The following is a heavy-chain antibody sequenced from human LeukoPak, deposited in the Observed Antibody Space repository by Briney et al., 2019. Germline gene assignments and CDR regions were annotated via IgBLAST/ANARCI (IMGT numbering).Heavy chain of an antibody. CDR2: ISASGGTT. CDR1: GFSFSNYA. Sequence: PGGSLRLSCAASGFSFSNYAMTWVRQAPGKGLDWVSGISASGGTTYYAGSVKGRFTISRDNSKNTLYLQMNSLRAEDAAVYYCAKRPRDTSGYYLGAFDIWGQGTMVTVSS. V-gene: IGHV3-23*01. D-gene: IGHD3-22*01. J-gene: IGHJ3*02. CDR3: AKRPRDTSGYYLGAFDI.